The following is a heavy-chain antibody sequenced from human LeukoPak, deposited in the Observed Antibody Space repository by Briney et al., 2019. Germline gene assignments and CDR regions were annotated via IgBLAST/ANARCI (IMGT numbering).Heavy chain of an antibody. Sequence: SETLSLTCNVSGGPFSDYYWSWIRQPPGKGLEWIGYIYFRGTTNYSPSFQSRVSISVDTSKNQFSLRLTSVTAADTAVYYCARDRFYDNSGFRRLDFWGQGLLVTVSS. J-gene: IGHJ4*02. CDR3: ARDRFYDNSGFRRLDF. D-gene: IGHD3-22*01. CDR2: IYFRGTT. CDR1: GGPFSDYY. V-gene: IGHV4-59*01.